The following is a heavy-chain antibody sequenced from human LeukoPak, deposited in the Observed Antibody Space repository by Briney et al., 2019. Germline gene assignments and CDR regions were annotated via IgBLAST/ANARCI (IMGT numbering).Heavy chain of an antibody. CDR1: GGTFSSSA. D-gene: IGHD3-22*01. Sequence: GSSVKVSCKASGGTFSSSAISWVRQAPGQGLEWMGGIIPIFGTATYAQKFQGRVTITADESTSTAYMELSSLRSEDTAVYYCARGVRHYYYYYMDVWGKGTTVTISS. J-gene: IGHJ6*03. V-gene: IGHV1-69*01. CDR3: ARGVRHYYYYYMDV. CDR2: IIPIFGTA.